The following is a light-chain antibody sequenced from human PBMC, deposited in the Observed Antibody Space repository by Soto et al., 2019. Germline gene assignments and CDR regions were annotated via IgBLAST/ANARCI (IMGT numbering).Light chain of an antibody. CDR3: QQYDSLPLT. CDR2: GAS. V-gene: IGKV3-20*01. CDR1: QSVGSD. Sequence: EIVLTQSPGTLSLSPGERANLSCRASQSVGSDLAWYQQKPGQAPRLLIYGASSRATGIPHRFSGSGSGTDFTLTISRLEPEDFAVYYCQQYDSLPLTFGGGTKVDIK. J-gene: IGKJ4*01.